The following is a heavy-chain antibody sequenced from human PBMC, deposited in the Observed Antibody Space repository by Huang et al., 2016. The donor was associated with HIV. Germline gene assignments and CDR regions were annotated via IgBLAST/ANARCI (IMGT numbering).Heavy chain of an antibody. J-gene: IGHJ4*02. CDR1: GFSFTNYW. Sequence: EVQLVQSGAEVKKPGESLKISCKGSGFSFTNYWIGWVRQMPGKGLEWRGSIYPCDSDTTYSPSFEGQVTIAADKSINAAYLQWSSLKASDSAIYYCARPLLGYSYGYYFDQWGQGTLVTVSS. D-gene: IGHD5-18*01. CDR2: IYPCDSDT. CDR3: ARPLLGYSYGYYFDQ. V-gene: IGHV5-51*03.